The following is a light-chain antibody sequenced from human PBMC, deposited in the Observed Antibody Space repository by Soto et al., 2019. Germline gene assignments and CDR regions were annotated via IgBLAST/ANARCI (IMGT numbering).Light chain of an antibody. J-gene: IGKJ1*01. V-gene: IGKV1-5*03. CDR1: QSISSW. CDR2: KAS. Sequence: DIQMTQSPSTLSASVGDRVTISCRASQSISSWLAWYQQKPGKAPKLLIYKASSLESGVPSRFSGSASGTEFPLTISSLQPDDFATYYCQQYSSYWTFGQGTKVAIK. CDR3: QQYSSYWT.